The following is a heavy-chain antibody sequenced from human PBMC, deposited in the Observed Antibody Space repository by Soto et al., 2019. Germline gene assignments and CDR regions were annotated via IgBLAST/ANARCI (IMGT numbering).Heavy chain of an antibody. CDR3: ARVVVAAYYFDY. J-gene: IGHJ4*02. CDR1: GFTFSSYA. V-gene: IGHV3-23*01. Sequence: LRLSCAASGFTFSSYAMSWVRQAPGKGLEWVSAISGSGGSTYYADSVKGRFTISRDNSKNTLYLQMNSLRAEDTAVYYCARVVVAAYYFDYWGQGTLVTVSS. CDR2: ISGSGGST. D-gene: IGHD2-15*01.